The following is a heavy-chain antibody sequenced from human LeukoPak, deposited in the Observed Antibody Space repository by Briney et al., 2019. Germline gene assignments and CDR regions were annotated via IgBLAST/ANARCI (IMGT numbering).Heavy chain of an antibody. V-gene: IGHV5-51*01. Sequence: GESLKISCKASGHSFSTYWIGWVRQMPGKGLEWVGIILPGNSDTRYSPSFQGQVTMSADKSISTAYLQWSSLKAANTAMYYCARQYYDILTDPNYFDSWGQGTLVTVSS. J-gene: IGHJ4*02. CDR3: ARQYYDILTDPNYFDS. CDR2: ILPGNSDT. D-gene: IGHD3-9*01. CDR1: GHSFSTYW.